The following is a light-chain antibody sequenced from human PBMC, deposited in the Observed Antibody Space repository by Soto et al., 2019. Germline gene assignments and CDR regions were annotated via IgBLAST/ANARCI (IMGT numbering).Light chain of an antibody. J-gene: IGKJ1*01. CDR2: GGF. Sequence: EIVLTQSPGTLSLSPGERVTLSCRASQSVSDTFIAWYQQKPGQAPRLLIYGGFYRATGIPDRFSGSGSGTDFTLTITRLEPEELAMYYCRQYVTSPWTFGQGTRLDIK. CDR1: QSVSDTF. V-gene: IGKV3-20*01. CDR3: RQYVTSPWT.